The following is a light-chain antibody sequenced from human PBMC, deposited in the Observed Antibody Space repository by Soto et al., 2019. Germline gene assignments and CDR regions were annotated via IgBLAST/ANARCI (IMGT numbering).Light chain of an antibody. J-gene: IGKJ2*01. CDR1: QSISTY. CDR3: QQANSFPFI. CDR2: AAS. Sequence: DIQMTQSPSSLSASVGDRVTITCRASQSISTYLNWYQQKPGKAPKLLIYAASSLQSGVPLRFSGGGSGTDFTLTISSLQPEDFGTYYCQQANSFPFIFAQGTKVDIK. V-gene: IGKV1-39*01.